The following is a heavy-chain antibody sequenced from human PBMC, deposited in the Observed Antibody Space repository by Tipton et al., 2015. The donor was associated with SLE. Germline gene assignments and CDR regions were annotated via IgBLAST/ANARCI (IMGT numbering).Heavy chain of an antibody. CDR3: AREGGFSDSSGYPPSFDY. CDR1: GFTFSSYE. V-gene: IGHV3-30-3*01. D-gene: IGHD3-22*01. J-gene: IGHJ4*02. CDR2: ISYDGSNK. Sequence: RSLRLSCAASGFTFSSYEMNWVRQAPGKGLEWVAVISYDGSNKYYADSVKGRFTISRDNSKNTLYLQMNSLRAEDTAVYYCAREGGFSDSSGYPPSFDYWGQGTLVTVSS.